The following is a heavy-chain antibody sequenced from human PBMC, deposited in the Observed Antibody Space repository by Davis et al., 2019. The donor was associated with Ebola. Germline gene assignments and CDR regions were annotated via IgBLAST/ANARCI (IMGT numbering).Heavy chain of an antibody. Sequence: GESLKISCAASGFTFSSYAMHWVRQAPGKGLEYVSAISSNGGSTYYANSVKGRFTISRDNSKNTLYLQMGSLRAEDMAAYYCARRGYSYELDYWGQGTLVTVSS. CDR3: ARRGYSYELDY. J-gene: IGHJ4*02. CDR2: ISSNGGST. D-gene: IGHD5-18*01. V-gene: IGHV3-64*01. CDR1: GFTFSSYA.